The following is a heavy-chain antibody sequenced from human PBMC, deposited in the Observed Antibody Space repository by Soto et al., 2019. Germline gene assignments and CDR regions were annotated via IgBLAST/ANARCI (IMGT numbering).Heavy chain of an antibody. J-gene: IGHJ4*02. Sequence: GGSLRLSCAASGFTFSNYAMSWVRQAPGKGLEWVSAISGSGGSTNYADSVKGRFTISRDNSKNTLYLQMNSLRAEDTAVYYCAKDRSWLQNRHFDYWRQGTLVTVSS. CDR3: AKDRSWLQNRHFDY. CDR1: GFTFSNYA. V-gene: IGHV3-23*01. CDR2: ISGSGGST. D-gene: IGHD5-12*01.